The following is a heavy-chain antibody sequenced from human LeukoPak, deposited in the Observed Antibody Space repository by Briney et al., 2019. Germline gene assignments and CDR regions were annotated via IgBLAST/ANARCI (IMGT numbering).Heavy chain of an antibody. J-gene: IGHJ4*02. V-gene: IGHV4-39*01. Sequence: SETLSLTCTVSGGSISSSSYYWGWIRQPPGKGLEWIGSIYYSGSTYYNPSLKSRVTVSVDTSKNQFSLKLSSVTAADTAVYYCARSSGTGTFSYWGQGTLVTVSS. D-gene: IGHD6-25*01. CDR1: GGSISSSSYY. CDR2: IYYSGST. CDR3: ARSSGTGTFSY.